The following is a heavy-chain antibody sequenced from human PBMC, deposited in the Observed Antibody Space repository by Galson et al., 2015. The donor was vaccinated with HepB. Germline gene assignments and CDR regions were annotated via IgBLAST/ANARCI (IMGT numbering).Heavy chain of an antibody. D-gene: IGHD4-17*01. CDR3: TRPASTVTNNY. V-gene: IGHV3-73*01. CDR2: IRSKANSYAT. J-gene: IGHJ4*02. Sequence: SLRLSCAASGFTFSGSAMHWVRQASGKGLEWVGRIRSKANSYATAYAASVKGRFTISRDDSKNTAYLQINSLKTEDTAVYYCTRPASTVTNNYWGQGTLVTVSS. CDR1: GFTFSGSA.